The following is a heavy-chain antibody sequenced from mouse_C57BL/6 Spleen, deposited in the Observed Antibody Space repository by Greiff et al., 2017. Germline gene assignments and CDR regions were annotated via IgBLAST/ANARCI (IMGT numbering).Heavy chain of an antibody. V-gene: IGHV1-50*01. J-gene: IGHJ2*01. CDR2: IDPSDSYT. D-gene: IGHD2-5*01. CDR1: GYTFTSYW. Sequence: VQLQQPGAELVKPGASVKLSCKASGYTFTSYWMQWVKQRPGQGLEWIGEIDPSDSYTNYNQKFKGKATLTVDTSSSTAYMQLSSLTSEDSAVYYCARFNYYSNYEDFDYWGQGTTLTVSS. CDR3: ARFNYYSNYEDFDY.